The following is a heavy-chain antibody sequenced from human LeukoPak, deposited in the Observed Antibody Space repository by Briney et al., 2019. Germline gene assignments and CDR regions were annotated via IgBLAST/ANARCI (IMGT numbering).Heavy chain of an antibody. J-gene: IGHJ4*02. CDR1: GGSIRGYY. CDR2: IYYSGST. V-gene: IGHV4-59*12. Sequence: SETLSLTCTVSGGSIRGYYWSWIRQPPGKGLEWIGYIYYSGSTNYNPSLKSRVTMSVDTSKNQFSLKLSSVTAADTAVYYCAREGGVDTARGFDYWGQGTLVTVSS. CDR3: AREGGVDTARGFDY. D-gene: IGHD5-18*01.